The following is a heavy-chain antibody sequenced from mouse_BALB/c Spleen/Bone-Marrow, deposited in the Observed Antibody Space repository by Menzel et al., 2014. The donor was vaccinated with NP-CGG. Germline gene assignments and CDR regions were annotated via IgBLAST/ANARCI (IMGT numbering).Heavy chain of an antibody. V-gene: IGHV1S34*01. CDR2: ISCYNGAT. Sequence: LVKTGASVKISCKASGYSFTGYYTHWVKQSHGKSLEWIGYISCYNGATSYNQKFRGKATFTVDTSSSTAYMQFSSLTSEDSAVYYCARSRDYGTSKSAWFAYWGQGTLVTVSA. D-gene: IGHD1-1*01. CDR3: ARSRDYGTSKSAWFAY. CDR1: GYSFTGYY. J-gene: IGHJ3*01.